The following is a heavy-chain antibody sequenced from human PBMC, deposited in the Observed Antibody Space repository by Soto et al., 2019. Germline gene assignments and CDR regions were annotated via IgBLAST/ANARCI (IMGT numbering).Heavy chain of an antibody. J-gene: IGHJ3*01. CDR3: ARVWGGAFDF. V-gene: IGHV4-59*01. D-gene: IGHD3-10*01. Sequence: ASETLSLTCTVSGGSISSYYWSWIRQPPGKGLEWIGYIYYSGSINYNPSLKSRVTISVDTSKNQFSLKLSSVTAADTAVYYCARVWGGAFDFRGQGTMVTVSS. CDR2: IYYSGSI. CDR1: GGSISSYY.